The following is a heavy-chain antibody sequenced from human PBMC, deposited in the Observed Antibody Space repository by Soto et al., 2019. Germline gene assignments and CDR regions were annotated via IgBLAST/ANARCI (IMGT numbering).Heavy chain of an antibody. CDR3: ARDIKAAPIGRRYYGMDV. Sequence: QLGGSLRLSCAASGFTFSSYGMHWVRQAPGKGLEWVAVIWYDGSNKYYADSVKGRFTISRDNSKNTLYLQMNSLRAEDTAVYYCARDIKAAPIGRRYYGMDVWGQGTTVTVSS. CDR1: GFTFSSYG. CDR2: IWYDGSNK. V-gene: IGHV3-33*01. D-gene: IGHD6-6*01. J-gene: IGHJ6*02.